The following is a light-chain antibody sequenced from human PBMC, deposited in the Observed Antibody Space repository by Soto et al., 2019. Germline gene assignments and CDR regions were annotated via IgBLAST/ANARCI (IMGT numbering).Light chain of an antibody. Sequence: QPVLTQSPSAPASLGASVKLTCTLSSGHSSYVIAWHQQQPERGPRYLMRLNSDGSHSKGDGIPDRFSGSSSGAERYLTISSLQSEDEADYYCQTWDTGVVVFGGGTKLTVL. J-gene: IGLJ2*01. CDR1: SGHSSYV. V-gene: IGLV4-69*01. CDR2: LNSDGSH. CDR3: QTWDTGVVV.